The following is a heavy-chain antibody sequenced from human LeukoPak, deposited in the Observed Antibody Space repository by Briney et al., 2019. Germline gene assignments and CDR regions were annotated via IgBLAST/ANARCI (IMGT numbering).Heavy chain of an antibody. CDR3: ARVRLTTVTDY. V-gene: IGHV4-34*01. D-gene: IGHD4-17*01. J-gene: IGHJ4*02. CDR1: GGSFSGYY. CDR2: INHSGST. Sequence: SETLSLTCAVYGGSFSGYYWSWIRQPPGKGLEWIGEINHSGSTNYNPSLKSRVTISIDTSKNQFSLKLSSVTAADTAVYYCARVRLTTVTDYWGQGTLVTVSS.